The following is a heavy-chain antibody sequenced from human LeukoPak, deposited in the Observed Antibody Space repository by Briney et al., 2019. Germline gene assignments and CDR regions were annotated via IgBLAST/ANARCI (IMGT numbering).Heavy chain of an antibody. V-gene: IGHV4-38-2*02. Sequence: SETLSLTCTVSGYSISSGYYWGWIRQPPGKGLEWIGSIYHSGSTYYNPSLKSRVTISVDTSKNQFSLKLSSVTAADTAVYYCARGPSVVPAEGWFDPWGQGTLVTVSS. D-gene: IGHD2-2*01. CDR2: IYHSGST. J-gene: IGHJ5*02. CDR3: ARGPSVVPAEGWFDP. CDR1: GYSISSGYY.